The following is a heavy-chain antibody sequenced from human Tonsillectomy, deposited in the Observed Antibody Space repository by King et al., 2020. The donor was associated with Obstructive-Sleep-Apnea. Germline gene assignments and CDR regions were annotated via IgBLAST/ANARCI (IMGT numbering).Heavy chain of an antibody. V-gene: IGHV3-48*03. J-gene: IGHJ4*02. CDR2: ISSGPTTP. CDR1: GFNFNTYA. CDR3: ARDVGYGGYFDY. D-gene: IGHD4-23*01. Sequence: VQLVESGGGLVQPGGSLRLSCTVSGFNFNTYAMNWVCQAPGKGLEWVSYISSGPTTPFSADSVKGRFTISRDSAKNSLFLHMNSLTAEDTAVYYCARDVGYGGYFDYWGQGTLVTVSS.